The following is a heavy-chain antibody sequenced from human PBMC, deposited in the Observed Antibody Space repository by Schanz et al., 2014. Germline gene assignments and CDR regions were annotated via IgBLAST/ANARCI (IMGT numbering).Heavy chain of an antibody. CDR1: GFTFRGHA. Sequence: QVQLVESGGGLVKPGRSLRLSCAASGFTFRGHAMHWVRQAPGQGLEKVAVTSTDGTKTYYAASVRGRFTISRDNSKNTVYLQMNSLRSEDTAVYYCTRDRGALINHNDALDLWGQGTMVSDSS. CDR2: TSTDGTKT. CDR3: TRDRGALINHNDALDL. V-gene: IGHV3-30*04. J-gene: IGHJ3*01. D-gene: IGHD3-16*01.